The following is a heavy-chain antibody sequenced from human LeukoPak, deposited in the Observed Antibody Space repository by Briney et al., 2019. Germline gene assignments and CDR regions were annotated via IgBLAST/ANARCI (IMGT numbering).Heavy chain of an antibody. D-gene: IGHD4-23*01. J-gene: IGHJ4*02. V-gene: IGHV1-69*04. Sequence: ASVKVSCKASGGTFSSYAISWVRQAPGQGLEWMGRFIPILGIANYAQKFQGRVTITADKSTSTAYMELSSLRSEDTAMYYCARDGDGGNSDHWGQGTLVTVSS. CDR3: ARDGDGGNSDH. CDR2: FIPILGIA. CDR1: GGTFSSYA.